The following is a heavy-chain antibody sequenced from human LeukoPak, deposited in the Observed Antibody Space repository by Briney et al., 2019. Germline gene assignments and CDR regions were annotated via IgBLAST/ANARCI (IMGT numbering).Heavy chain of an antibody. V-gene: IGHV4-34*01. CDR3: ARGPNYGDYYFDY. CDR2: INHSGST. Sequence: PSETLSLTCAVYGGSFSGYYWSWIRQPPGKGLEWIGEINHSGSTNYNPSLKSRVTISVDTPKNQFSLKLSSVTAADTAVYYCARGPNYGDYYFDYWGQGTLVTVSS. J-gene: IGHJ4*02. CDR1: GGSFSGYY. D-gene: IGHD4-17*01.